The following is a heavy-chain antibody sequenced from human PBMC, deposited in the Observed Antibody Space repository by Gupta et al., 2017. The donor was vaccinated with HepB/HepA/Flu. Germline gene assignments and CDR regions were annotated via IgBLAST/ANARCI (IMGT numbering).Heavy chain of an antibody. V-gene: IGHV1-69*04. CDR3: ARHTTSRPIDY. CDR1: GGTFSSYA. J-gene: IGHJ4*02. Sequence: QVQLVQSGAEVKKPGSSVKVSCKASGGTFSSYAISWVRQAPGQGLEWMGRIIPILGIANYAQKFQGRVTITADKATSTAYMELSSLRAEDTAVYYGARHTTSRPIDYWGQGTLVTVSS. D-gene: IGHD1-14*01. CDR2: IIPILGIA.